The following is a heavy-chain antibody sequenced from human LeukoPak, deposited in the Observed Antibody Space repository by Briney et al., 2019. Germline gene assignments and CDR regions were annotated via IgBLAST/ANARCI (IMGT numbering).Heavy chain of an antibody. J-gene: IGHJ4*02. Sequence: ASVKVSCKASGGTFSSYAISWVRQAPGQGLEWMGGIIPIFGTANYAQKFQGRVTITTDESTSTAYMELSTLRSEDTAVYYCARDQGMATIPNDYWGQGTLVTVSS. V-gene: IGHV1-69*05. D-gene: IGHD5-24*01. CDR3: ARDQGMATIPNDY. CDR1: GGTFSSYA. CDR2: IIPIFGTA.